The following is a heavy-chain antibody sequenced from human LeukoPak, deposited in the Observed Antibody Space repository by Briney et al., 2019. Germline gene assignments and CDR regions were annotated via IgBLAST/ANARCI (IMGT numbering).Heavy chain of an antibody. Sequence: SETLSLTCTVSGGSISSYYWSWIRQPAGKGLEWIGRIYTSGSTNYNPSLKSRVTMSVATSKNQFSLKLSSVTAADTAVYYCARGGQRITMVRGATNWFDPWGQGTLVTVSS. CDR2: IYTSGST. J-gene: IGHJ5*02. CDR1: GGSISSYY. D-gene: IGHD3-10*01. CDR3: ARGGQRITMVRGATNWFDP. V-gene: IGHV4-4*07.